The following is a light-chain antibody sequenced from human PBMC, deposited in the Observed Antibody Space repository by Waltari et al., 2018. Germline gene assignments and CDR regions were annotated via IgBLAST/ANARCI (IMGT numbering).Light chain of an antibody. CDR3: SSYAGTNIHWM. V-gene: IGLV2-23*02. CDR1: CRDVCLSDF. J-gene: IGLJ3*02. CDR2: EVN. Sequence: QSALTHPASVSGSPGQPITLSSPGTCRDVCLSDFDSWYQPHPGKVPKLMIYEVNKRPSVVSSRFSGSKSVNTASLTISGLQADDEADYYCSSYAGTNIHWMFGGGTKLTVL.